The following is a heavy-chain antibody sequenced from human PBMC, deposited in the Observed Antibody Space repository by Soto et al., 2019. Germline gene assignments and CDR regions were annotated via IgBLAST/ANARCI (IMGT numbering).Heavy chain of an antibody. J-gene: IGHJ5*02. D-gene: IGHD2-21*02. CDR3: ARHPSDFWFDP. CDR2: ISYSGST. Sequence: QLQLQESGPGLVKPSETLSLTCSVSGGSISSSSYFWGWIRQPPWKGLEWIGSISYSGSTYYNPSLKSRVTVSVDTSKNQSSLKLSSVTAADTAVYYCARHPSDFWFDPWGQGTLVTVSS. CDR1: GGSISSSSYF. V-gene: IGHV4-39*01.